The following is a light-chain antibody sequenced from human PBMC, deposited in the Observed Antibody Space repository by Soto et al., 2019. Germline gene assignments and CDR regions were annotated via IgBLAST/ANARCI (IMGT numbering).Light chain of an antibody. CDR2: NVY. Sequence: QSVLTQPASVSGSPGQSITISCTGTSXDVGAYNFVSWHQQHPGKAPKLMIYNVYDRPSGISYRFSGSKSGNTASLTISGLQGEDEADYYCSAYTVGRTYVFGTGTKVTVL. J-gene: IGLJ1*01. CDR3: SAYTVGRTYV. V-gene: IGLV2-14*03. CDR1: SXDVGAYNF.